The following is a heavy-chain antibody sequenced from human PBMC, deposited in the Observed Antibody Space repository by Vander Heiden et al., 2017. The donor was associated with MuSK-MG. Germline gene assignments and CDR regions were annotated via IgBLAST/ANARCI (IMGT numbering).Heavy chain of an antibody. CDR1: GFTVSSNF. V-gene: IGHV3-66*02. CDR2: IYSSDTT. J-gene: IGHJ5*02. CDR3: ARVTTGSWFDP. D-gene: IGHD4-4*01. Sequence: EVQLVESGGGLVQPGGSLRLSCAASGFTVSSNFMSWVRQAPGKGLEWVSVIYSSDTTYYADSVKGRFTISRDNSKNTLYLQMNSLRAEDTAVYYCARVTTGSWFDPWGQGTLVTVSS.